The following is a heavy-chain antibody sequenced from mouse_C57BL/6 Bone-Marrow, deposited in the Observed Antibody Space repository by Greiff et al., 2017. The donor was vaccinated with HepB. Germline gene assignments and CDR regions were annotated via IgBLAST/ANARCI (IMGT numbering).Heavy chain of an antibody. V-gene: IGHV1-26*01. Sequence: VQLQQSGPELVKPGASVKISCKASGYTFTDYYMNWVKQSHGKSLEWIGDINPNNGGTSYNQKFKGKATLTVDKSSSTAYMELRSLTSEDSAVYYCARESYGSRYYFDYWGQGTTLTVS. J-gene: IGHJ2*01. CDR1: GYTFTDYY. CDR3: ARESYGSRYYFDY. CDR2: INPNNGGT. D-gene: IGHD1-1*01.